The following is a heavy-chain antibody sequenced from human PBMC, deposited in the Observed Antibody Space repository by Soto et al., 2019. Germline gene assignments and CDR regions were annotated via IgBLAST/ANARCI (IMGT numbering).Heavy chain of an antibody. Sequence: ASVKVSCKASGGTFSSYAISWVRQAPGQGLEWMGGIIPIFGTANYAQKFQGRVTITADESTSTAYMELSSLRSEDTAVYYCARADYDSSGYYDLAYYYGMDVWGQGTPVTVYS. CDR1: GGTFSSYA. J-gene: IGHJ6*02. CDR2: IIPIFGTA. D-gene: IGHD3-22*01. V-gene: IGHV1-69*13. CDR3: ARADYDSSGYYDLAYYYGMDV.